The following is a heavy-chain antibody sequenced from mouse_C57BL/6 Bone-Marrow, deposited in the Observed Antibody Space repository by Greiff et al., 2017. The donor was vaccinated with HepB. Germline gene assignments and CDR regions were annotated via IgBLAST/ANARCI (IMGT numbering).Heavy chain of an antibody. D-gene: IGHD2-4*01. CDR3: TRRGNYDYALYY. Sequence: QVQLQQSGAELVKPGASVKLSCKASGYTFTSYWMHWVKQRPGQGLEWIGMIHPNSGSTNYNEKFKSKATLTVDKSSSTAYMQLSSLTSEDSAVYYCTRRGNYDYALYYWGWGTALTVTA. V-gene: IGHV1-64*01. CDR2: IHPNSGST. CDR1: GYTFTSYW. J-gene: IGHJ2*01.